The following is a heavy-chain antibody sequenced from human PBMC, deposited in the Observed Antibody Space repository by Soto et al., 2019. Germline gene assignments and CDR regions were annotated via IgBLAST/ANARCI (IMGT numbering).Heavy chain of an antibody. J-gene: IGHJ4*02. V-gene: IGHV4-39*01. CDR2: IYYSGST. D-gene: IGHD3-3*01. Sequence: SETLSLTCTVSGGSISSSSYYWGWIRQPPGKGLEWIGSIYYSGSTYYNPSLKSRVTISVDTSKNQFSLKLSSVTAADTAVYYCARHASYRHFLRFSEWLLDYWGQGALVTVSS. CDR1: GGSISSSSYY. CDR3: ARHASYRHFLRFSEWLLDY.